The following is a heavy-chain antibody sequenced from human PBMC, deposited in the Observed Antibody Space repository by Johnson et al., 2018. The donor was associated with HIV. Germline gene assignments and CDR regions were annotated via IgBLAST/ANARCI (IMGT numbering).Heavy chain of an antibody. CDR2: ISSSGSTI. J-gene: IGHJ3*02. CDR3: AKDAIVVVTAGAFDI. V-gene: IGHV3-11*01. D-gene: IGHD2-21*02. CDR1: GFTFSDYY. Sequence: VQVVESGGGLVKPGGSLRLSCAASGFTFSDYYMSWIRQAPGKGLEWVSYISSSGSTIYYADSVTGRFTISRDNAKNTLYLQMNSLRAEDTALYYCAKDAIVVVTAGAFDIWGQGTMVTVSS.